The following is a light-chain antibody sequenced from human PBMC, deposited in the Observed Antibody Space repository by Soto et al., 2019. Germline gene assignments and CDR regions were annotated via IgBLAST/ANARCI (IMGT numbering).Light chain of an antibody. Sequence: DIVMTQSPLSLPVTPGEPASISSRSSQSLLQTNGYTYLDWYLQKPGQSPQLLIYLTSIRASGVPDRFSGSGSGTEFTLKISKVEAEDVGVYYCMQSLQTPPWTFGPGTKV. V-gene: IGKV2-28*01. CDR2: LTS. J-gene: IGKJ1*01. CDR3: MQSLQTPPWT. CDR1: QSLLQTNGYTY.